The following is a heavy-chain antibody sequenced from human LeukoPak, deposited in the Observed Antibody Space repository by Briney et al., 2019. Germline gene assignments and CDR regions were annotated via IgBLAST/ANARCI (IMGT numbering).Heavy chain of an antibody. D-gene: IGHD1-1*01. CDR1: GFSFDKDW. CDR2: INHKGRDT. V-gene: IGHV3-74*03. Sequence: QPGGSLRLSCTASGFSFDKDWMHWVRQAPGKGLEWVSRINHKGRDTTYADSVKGRFAISRDNSKNTLYLNMNNLRADDTAMYYCARAPEQGTCDFWGQGTLVTVSS. CDR3: ARAPEQGTCDF. J-gene: IGHJ4*02.